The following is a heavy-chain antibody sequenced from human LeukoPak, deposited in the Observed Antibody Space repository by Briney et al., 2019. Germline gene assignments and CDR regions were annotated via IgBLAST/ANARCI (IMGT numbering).Heavy chain of an antibody. D-gene: IGHD1-7*01. CDR2: IYHSGST. J-gene: IGHJ4*02. CDR3: ARVQGQNWNYAGRYFDY. Sequence: PSGTLSLTCAVSGGSISSSNWWSWVRQPPGKGLEWIGEIYHSGSTNYNPSLKSRVTISVDKSKNQFSLKLSSVTAADTAVYYCARVQGQNWNYAGRYFDYWGQGTLVTVSS. CDR1: GGSISSSNW. V-gene: IGHV4-4*02.